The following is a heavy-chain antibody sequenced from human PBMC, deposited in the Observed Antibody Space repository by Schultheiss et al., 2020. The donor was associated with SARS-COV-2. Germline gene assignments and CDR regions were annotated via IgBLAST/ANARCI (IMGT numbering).Heavy chain of an antibody. V-gene: IGHV3-48*01. J-gene: IGHJ6*04. CDR1: GFTFSSYS. CDR3: ARSHTVVTLSAEYYYYGMDV. Sequence: GESLKISCAASGFTFSSYSMNWVRQAPGKGLEWVSYISSSSSTIYYADSVKGRFTISRDNAKNSLYLQMNSLRAEDTAVYYCARSHTVVTLSAEYYYYGMDVWGKGTTVTVSS. D-gene: IGHD4-23*01. CDR2: ISSSSSTI.